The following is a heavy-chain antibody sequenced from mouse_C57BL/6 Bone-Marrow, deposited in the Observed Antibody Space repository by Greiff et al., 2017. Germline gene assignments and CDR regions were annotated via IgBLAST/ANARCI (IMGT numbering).Heavy chain of an antibody. Sequence: EVQLQQSGAELVRPGASVKLSCTASGFNIKDDYMHWVKQRPEQGLEWIGWIDPENGDTEYASKFQGKATITADTSSNTAYLQLSSLTSEDTAVYYCTAYDYSWFAYWCQGTLVTGSA. CDR1: GFNIKDDY. V-gene: IGHV14-4*01. J-gene: IGHJ3*01. CDR2: IDPENGDT. D-gene: IGHD2-4*01. CDR3: TAYDYSWFAY.